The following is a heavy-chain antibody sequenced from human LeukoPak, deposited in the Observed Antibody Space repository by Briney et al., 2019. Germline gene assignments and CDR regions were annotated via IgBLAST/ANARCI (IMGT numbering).Heavy chain of an antibody. CDR1: GFTFSSYE. D-gene: IGHD5-18*01. CDR2: IRSSGSTT. Sequence: GGSLRLSCAASGFTFSSYEMNWVRQAPGKGLEWVSYIRSSGSTTYYADSVKGRFTISRDNAKNSLYLQMNSLRAEDTAVYYCARDRGKRVETPMFGFPWGQGTLVTVSS. J-gene: IGHJ5*02. CDR3: ARDRGKRVETPMFGFP. V-gene: IGHV3-48*03.